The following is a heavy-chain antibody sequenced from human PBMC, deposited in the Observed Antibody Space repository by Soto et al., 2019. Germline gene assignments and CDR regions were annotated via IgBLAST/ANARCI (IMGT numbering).Heavy chain of an antibody. D-gene: IGHD2-8*02. Sequence: TSETLPLTCAVSGGSLSGSSLWSWVRQPPGKTLEWLGEIFYSGSTKYNPSLNSRVTISADQSKNDFSLRLSSVNAADTAVYYCVHHGGVPYYHDFWGQGMLVTVSS. J-gene: IGHJ4*02. CDR2: IFYSGST. CDR3: VHHGGVPYYHDF. V-gene: IGHV4-4*02. CDR1: GGSLSGSSL.